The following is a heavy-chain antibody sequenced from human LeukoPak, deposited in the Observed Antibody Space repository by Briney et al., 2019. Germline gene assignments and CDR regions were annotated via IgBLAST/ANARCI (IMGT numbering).Heavy chain of an antibody. CDR2: IHYTGTT. CDR1: GGSFSGHY. J-gene: IGHJ5*02. Sequence: SETLSLTCTVSGGSFSGHYWSWIRQPPGKGLEWIGYIHYTGTTDSNPSLKSRITISVDTSKYQFSLKLTSLTAADTAVYYCARLLVTGALSWIDPWGPGTLVIVSS. CDR3: ARLLVTGALSWIDP. V-gene: IGHV4-59*08. D-gene: IGHD2-21*02.